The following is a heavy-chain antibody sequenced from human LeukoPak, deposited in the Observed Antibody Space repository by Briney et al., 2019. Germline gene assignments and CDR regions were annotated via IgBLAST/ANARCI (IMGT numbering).Heavy chain of an antibody. V-gene: IGHV1-2*02. J-gene: IGHJ4*02. CDR2: INPNSGGT. Sequence: ASVKVSCKASGYTFTGYYMHWVRQAPGQGLEWMGWINPNSGGTNYAQKFQGRVTMTRDTSISTAYMELSRLRSDDTAVYYCARAGKYYYDSSGYYSLGFDYWGQGTLVTVSS. CDR3: ARAGKYYYDSSGYYSLGFDY. D-gene: IGHD3-22*01. CDR1: GYTFTGYY.